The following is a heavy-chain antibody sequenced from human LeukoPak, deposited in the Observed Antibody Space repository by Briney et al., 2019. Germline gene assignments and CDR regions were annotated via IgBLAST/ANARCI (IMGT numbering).Heavy chain of an antibody. Sequence: ASVKVSCKASEYTFSDYYIHWVRQAPGQGFEWMGWINPNSGGTYYIQKFQGRVTMTRDTSISTAYMDLSRLTYGDTAVYYCANSKYGGFFDYWGQGTLVTVSS. V-gene: IGHV1-2*02. CDR1: EYTFSDYY. J-gene: IGHJ4*02. CDR2: INPNSGGT. CDR3: ANSKYGGFFDY. D-gene: IGHD3-16*01.